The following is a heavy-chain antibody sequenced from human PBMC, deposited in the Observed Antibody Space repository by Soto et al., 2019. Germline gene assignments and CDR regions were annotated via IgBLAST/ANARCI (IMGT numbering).Heavy chain of an antibody. Sequence: GGSLRLSCAASGFTFSNAWMSWVRQAQGKGLEWVGRIKSKTDGGTTDYAETVKGRFTISRDDSKNTLYLQMNSLKTEDTAVYYCTTDNYYYGSGSYPIVDFDYWGQGTLVAVSS. CDR2: IKSKTDGGTT. V-gene: IGHV3-15*01. J-gene: IGHJ4*02. CDR3: TTDNYYYGSGSYPIVDFDY. D-gene: IGHD3-10*01. CDR1: GFTFSNAW.